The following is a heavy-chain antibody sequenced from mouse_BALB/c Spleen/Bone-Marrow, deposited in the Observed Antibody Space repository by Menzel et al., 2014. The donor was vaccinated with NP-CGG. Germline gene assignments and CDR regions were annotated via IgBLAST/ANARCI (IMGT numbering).Heavy chain of an antibody. J-gene: IGHJ2*01. Sequence: EVQGVESGGGLVQPGGSLRLSCATSGFTFTDYYMNWVRQPPGKALEWLGFIRNKANGYTTEYSASVKGRFTISRDNSQNTLYIQMNTLRAEDSVTYYCARDKGRVFFDYWGQGTTLTVSS. CDR1: GFTFTDYY. CDR3: ARDKGRVFFDY. V-gene: IGHV7-3*02. CDR2: IRNKANGYTT.